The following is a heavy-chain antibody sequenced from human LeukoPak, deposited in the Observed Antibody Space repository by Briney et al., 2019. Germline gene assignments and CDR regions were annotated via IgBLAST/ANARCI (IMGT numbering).Heavy chain of an antibody. Sequence: GGSLRLSCAASGFAFSSYGMSWVRQAPGKGLEWVAAISASGSKPHYSDSVKGRFFISRDNSKNTLYLQMNSLRAEDTAVYYCARARDYDFWSGYRTYYFDYWGQGTLVTVSS. V-gene: IGHV3-23*01. D-gene: IGHD3-3*01. J-gene: IGHJ4*02. CDR2: ISASGSKP. CDR1: GFAFSSYG. CDR3: ARARDYDFWSGYRTYYFDY.